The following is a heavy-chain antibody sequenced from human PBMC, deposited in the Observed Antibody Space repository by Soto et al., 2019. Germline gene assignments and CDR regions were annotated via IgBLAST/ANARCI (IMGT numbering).Heavy chain of an antibody. V-gene: IGHV1-69*01. Sequence: QVQLVQSGAEVKKPGSSVKVSCKASGGTFSTYAISWVRQAPGQGLEWMGGIIPIFSTANYSQKFQGRVTMTADESTSTAYMELGSLRSEDTAVYYCARQFDSDTSGYYYAYWGQGTLVTVSS. CDR3: ARQFDSDTSGYYYAY. CDR1: GGTFSTYA. J-gene: IGHJ4*02. D-gene: IGHD3-22*01. CDR2: IIPIFSTA.